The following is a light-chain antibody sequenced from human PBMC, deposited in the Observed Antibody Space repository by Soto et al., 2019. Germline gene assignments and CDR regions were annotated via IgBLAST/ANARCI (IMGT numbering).Light chain of an antibody. CDR2: EVS. Sequence: QSVLTQPASVSGSPGQSITISCTGTSSDVGGYNYVSWYQQHPGKAPKLMIYEVSNRPSGVSNRFSGSKSGNTASLTISGLQDEEEADYYCSAYKSSTTGVFGTGTKVTV. CDR1: SSDVGGYNY. CDR3: SAYKSSTTGV. V-gene: IGLV2-14*01. J-gene: IGLJ1*01.